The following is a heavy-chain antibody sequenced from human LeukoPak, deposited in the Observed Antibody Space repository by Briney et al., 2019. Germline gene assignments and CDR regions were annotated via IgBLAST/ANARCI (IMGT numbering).Heavy chain of an antibody. Sequence: ASVKVSCKASGYTFTSYDINWVRQATGQGLEWMGWMNPNNGNTGYAQKFQGRVTMTRDTSISTAYMELSSLKSEDTAVYYCVRALAVAARNWFDPWGQGTLVTVSP. CDR2: MNPNNGNT. D-gene: IGHD6-19*01. V-gene: IGHV1-8*01. J-gene: IGHJ5*02. CDR1: GYTFTSYD. CDR3: VRALAVAARNWFDP.